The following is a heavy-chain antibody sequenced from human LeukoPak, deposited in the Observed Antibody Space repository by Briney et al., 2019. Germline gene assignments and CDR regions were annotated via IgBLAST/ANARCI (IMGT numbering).Heavy chain of an antibody. D-gene: IGHD5-12*01. V-gene: IGHV1-18*01. CDR2: ISAYNGNT. J-gene: IGHJ5*02. CDR3: ARGYSGYQSRFDP. Sequence: ASXXVXXKASGYTFTSYGISWVRQAPGQGLEWMGWISAYNGNTNYAQKLQGRVTMTTDTSKSTDYMELRSLRYDDTAVYYCARGYSGYQSRFDPWGQGTLVTVSS. CDR1: GYTFTSYG.